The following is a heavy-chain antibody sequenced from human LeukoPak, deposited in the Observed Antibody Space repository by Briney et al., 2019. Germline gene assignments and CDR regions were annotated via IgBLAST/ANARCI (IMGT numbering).Heavy chain of an antibody. D-gene: IGHD6-13*01. J-gene: IGHJ4*02. V-gene: IGHV1-2*04. CDR3: ARGVGSSWPTSFDY. CDR1: GYTFTSYY. CDR2: INPNSGGT. Sequence: GASVKVSCKASGYTFTSYYMHWVRQAPGQGLEWMGWINPNSGGTNYAQKFQGWVTMTRDTSISTAYMELSRLRSDDTAVYYCARGVGSSWPTSFDYWGQGTLVTVSS.